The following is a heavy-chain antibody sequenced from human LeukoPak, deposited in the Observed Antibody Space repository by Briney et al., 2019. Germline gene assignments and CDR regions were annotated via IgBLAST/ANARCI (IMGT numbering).Heavy chain of an antibody. CDR1: GFTFSDSY. Sequence: GGSLRLSCAASGFTFSDSYMTWVRQAPGKGVEWVAYISGSGHDINYSDSVKGRFTISRDNANNSLYLQMNSLRAEDTAVYYCARGYTPGDYWGQGTLVTVSS. CDR3: ARGYTPGDY. CDR2: ISGSGHDI. V-gene: IGHV3-11*06. D-gene: IGHD3-16*02. J-gene: IGHJ4*02.